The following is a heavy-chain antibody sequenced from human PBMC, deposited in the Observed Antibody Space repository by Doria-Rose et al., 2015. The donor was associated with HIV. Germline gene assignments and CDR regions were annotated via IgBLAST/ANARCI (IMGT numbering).Heavy chain of an antibody. CDR3: ARIKSSRWYHKYYFDF. CDR2: IFSDDDR. Sequence: SGLVLVKPTETLTLTCTVSGVSLSSPGMGVSWIRQPPGKALEWLANIFSDDDRSYKTSLKSSLTISRGTSKSQVVLTMTDMDPVDTATYYCARIKSSRWYHKYYFDFWGQGTLVIVSA. V-gene: IGHV2-26*01. J-gene: IGHJ4*02. CDR1: GVSLSSPGMG. D-gene: IGHD6-13*01.